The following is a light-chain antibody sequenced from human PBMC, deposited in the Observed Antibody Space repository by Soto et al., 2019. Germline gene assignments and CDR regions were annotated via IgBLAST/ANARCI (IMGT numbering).Light chain of an antibody. Sequence: ELVLTQSPGTLSLSPGERATLSCRSSQTISSSYFAWYQQKPGQAPRLLISGASSRATGIPDRFSGSGSGTGLTLTISRLEPEDLAVYFCQQYGSSPPITFGPGTKVDIK. CDR3: QQYGSSPPIT. CDR2: GAS. V-gene: IGKV3-20*01. CDR1: QTISSSY. J-gene: IGKJ3*01.